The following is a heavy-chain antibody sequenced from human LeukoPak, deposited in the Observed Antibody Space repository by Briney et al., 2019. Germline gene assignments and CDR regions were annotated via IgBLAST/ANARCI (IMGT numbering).Heavy chain of an antibody. V-gene: IGHV4-61*01. J-gene: IGHJ4*02. D-gene: IGHD6-13*01. Sequence: SETRSLTCTVSGGSVSSSSSYWGWIRQPPGRGLEWFGYIYDSESTNNNPSLKTPFTISVVTSNDQFSLKLSSVAAADTAVYYCARGRGAAAGIDYWGQGTLVTVSS. CDR3: ARGRGAAAGIDY. CDR2: IYDSEST. CDR1: GGSVSSSSSY.